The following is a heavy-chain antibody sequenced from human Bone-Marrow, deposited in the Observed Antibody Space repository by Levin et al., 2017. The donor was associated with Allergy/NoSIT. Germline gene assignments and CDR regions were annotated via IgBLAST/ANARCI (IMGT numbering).Heavy chain of an antibody. V-gene: IGHV3-9*01. Sequence: GGSLRLSCTTSGFSFDDYAMHWVRQAPGKGLEWVSSISWNSEDINYADSVKGRFTISRDNAKNSLYLQMSSLRPEDTAFYFCAKAFYYASGNYESWGQGTLVTVSS. CDR2: ISWNSEDI. CDR3: AKAFYYASGNYES. CDR1: GFSFDDYA. J-gene: IGHJ5*02. D-gene: IGHD3-10*01.